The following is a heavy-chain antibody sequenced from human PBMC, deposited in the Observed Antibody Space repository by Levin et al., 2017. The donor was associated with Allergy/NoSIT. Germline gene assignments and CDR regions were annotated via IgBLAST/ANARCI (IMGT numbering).Heavy chain of an antibody. D-gene: IGHD3-10*01. Sequence: ASVKVSCKASGYTFTGYYMHWVRQAPGQGLEWMGWINPNSGGTNYAQKFQGRVTMTRDTSISTAYMELSRLRSDDTAVYYCARVMELLWFGGGIDAFDIWGQGTMVTVSS. CDR1: GYTFTGYY. CDR2: INPNSGGT. J-gene: IGHJ3*02. V-gene: IGHV1-2*02. CDR3: ARVMELLWFGGGIDAFDI.